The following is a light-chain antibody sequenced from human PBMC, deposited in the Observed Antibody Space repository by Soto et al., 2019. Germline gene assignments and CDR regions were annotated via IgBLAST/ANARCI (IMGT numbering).Light chain of an antibody. V-gene: IGLV1-40*01. J-gene: IGLJ1*01. CDR2: DST. Sequence: QSVLTQPPSVSGAPGQSVTISCTGSSSNIGAGYNVHWYQQLPGAAPELLIYDSTNRPSGVPDRFSGSKSGTSASLAITGLQADDEADYYCQSYDSTLNGYVCGTGTKGTFL. CDR1: SSNIGAGYN. CDR3: QSYDSTLNGYV.